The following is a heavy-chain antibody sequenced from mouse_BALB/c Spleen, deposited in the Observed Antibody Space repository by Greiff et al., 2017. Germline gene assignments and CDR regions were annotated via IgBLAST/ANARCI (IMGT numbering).Heavy chain of an antibody. V-gene: IGHV3-2*02. Sequence: EVKLQESGPGLVKPSQSLSLTCTVTGYSITSDYAWNWIRQFPGNTLEWMGYISYSGSTSYNPSLKSRISITRDTSKNQFFLQLNSVTTEDTATYYCAMYGNYPWFAYWGQGTLVTVSA. J-gene: IGHJ3*01. CDR3: AMYGNYPWFAY. CDR1: GYSITSDYA. CDR2: ISYSGST. D-gene: IGHD2-10*02.